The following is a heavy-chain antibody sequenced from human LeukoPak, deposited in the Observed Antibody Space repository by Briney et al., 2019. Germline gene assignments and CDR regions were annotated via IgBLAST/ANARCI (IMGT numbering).Heavy chain of an antibody. CDR2: INHSGST. Sequence: SETLSLTCAVYGGSFSGYYWSWIRQPPGKGLEWIGEINHSGSTNYNPSLKSRVTISVDTSKNQFSLKLSSVTAADTAVYYCASYSPRVLSDYWGQGTLVTVSS. V-gene: IGHV4-34*01. J-gene: IGHJ4*02. CDR3: ASYSPRVLSDY. CDR1: GGSFSGYY. D-gene: IGHD2-21*01.